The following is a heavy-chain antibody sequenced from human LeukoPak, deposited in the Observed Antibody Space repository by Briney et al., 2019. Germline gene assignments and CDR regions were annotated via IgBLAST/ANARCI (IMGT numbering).Heavy chain of an antibody. CDR3: AKEQRIRHCSEGVCMEGYYFDY. V-gene: IGHV3-23*01. Sequence: GGSLRLSCSGTGFNFNMFAIHWVRQAPGKGLEWVSGLSRGGGTTNYVDSVKGRFTNSRDSSKKMVFLQMNSLKSEDTALYYCAKEQRIRHCSEGVCMEGYYFDYWGEGTPVTVSS. D-gene: IGHD2-15*01. CDR1: GFNFNMFA. J-gene: IGHJ4*02. CDR2: LSRGGGTT.